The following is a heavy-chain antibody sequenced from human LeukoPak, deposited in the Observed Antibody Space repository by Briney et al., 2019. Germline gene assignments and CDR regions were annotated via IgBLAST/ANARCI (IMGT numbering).Heavy chain of an antibody. D-gene: IGHD3-22*01. CDR2: IYYSGTT. J-gene: IGHJ3*02. CDR3: ATEMIAPYAFDI. V-gene: IGHV4-39*07. CDR1: GGSFSSSDYY. Sequence: PSETLSLTCTVSGGSFSSSDYYWGWIRQPPGKGLEWIGSIYYSGTTYYNPSLKSRVTISVDTSKNQFSLKLSSVTAADTAVYYCATEMIAPYAFDIWGQGTMVTVSS.